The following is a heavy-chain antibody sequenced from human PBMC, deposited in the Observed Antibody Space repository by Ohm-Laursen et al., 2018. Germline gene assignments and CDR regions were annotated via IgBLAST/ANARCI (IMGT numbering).Heavy chain of an antibody. D-gene: IGHD3-22*01. V-gene: IGHV4-4*07. CDR2: IYSSGTT. Sequence: GTLSLTWAVSGGSMSSYYWSWIRQPAGKGLEWIGRIYSSGTTDYNPSLTSRVTMSLDTSKNQFSLKLNSVTAADSAVYFCARGKTRGTLTVVAFDYWGQGTLVTVSS. CDR3: ARGKTRGTLTVVAFDY. J-gene: IGHJ4*02. CDR1: GGSMSSYY.